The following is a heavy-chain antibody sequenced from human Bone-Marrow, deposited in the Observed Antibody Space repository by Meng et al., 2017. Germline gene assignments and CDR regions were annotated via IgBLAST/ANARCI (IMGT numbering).Heavy chain of an antibody. CDR3: AWDDRAKFDY. Sequence: EVHLVESGGGLVQPGGSLRLSCVASGFTFSNAWMSWVRQAPGKGLEWVGRIKSKPDGETSDYSTPVKDRFTISRDDSKNTLYLQMNSLKIEDTAVYYCAWDDRAKFDYWGQGTLVTVSS. J-gene: IGHJ4*02. CDR1: GFTFSNAW. V-gene: IGHV3-15*01. D-gene: IGHD1-1*01. CDR2: IKSKPDGETS.